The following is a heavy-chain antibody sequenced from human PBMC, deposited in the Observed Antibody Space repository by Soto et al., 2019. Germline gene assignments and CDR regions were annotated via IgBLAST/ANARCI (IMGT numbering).Heavy chain of an antibody. CDR1: GYTFTSYA. V-gene: IGHV1-3*01. D-gene: IGHD6-13*01. J-gene: IGHJ3*02. Sequence: ASLKVSCKASGYTFTSYAMHWVRQAPGQRLEWMGWINAGNGNTKYSQKLQGRVTITRDTSASTAYMELSSLRSEDTAVYYCARDSPPGIADDDAFDIWGQGTMVTVSS. CDR2: INAGNGNT. CDR3: ARDSPPGIADDDAFDI.